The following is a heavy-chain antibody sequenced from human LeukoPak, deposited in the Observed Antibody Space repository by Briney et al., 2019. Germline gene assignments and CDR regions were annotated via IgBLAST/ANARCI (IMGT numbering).Heavy chain of an antibody. CDR3: ARYSSGWYYFDY. CDR1: GGTFSSYA. D-gene: IGHD6-19*01. J-gene: IGHJ4*02. CDR2: IIPIFGTA. Sequence: GASVKVSCKASGGTFSSYAISWVRQAPGQGLEWMGGIIPIFGTANYAQKFQGRVTITTDESTSTAYMELSSLRSEDTAVYYCARYSSGWYYFDYWGQGTLDTVSS. V-gene: IGHV1-69*05.